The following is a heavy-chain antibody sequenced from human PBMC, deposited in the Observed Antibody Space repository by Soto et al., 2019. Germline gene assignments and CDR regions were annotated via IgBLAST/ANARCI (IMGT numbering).Heavy chain of an antibody. D-gene: IGHD6-13*01. J-gene: IGHJ6*02. V-gene: IGHV1-18*01. CDR3: ARDGFEYSSSWVDYYYGMDV. CDR1: GYTFTSYG. CDR2: ISAYNGNT. Sequence: GASVKVSCKASGYTFTSYGISWVRQAPGQGLERMGWISAYNGNTNYAQKLQGRVTMTTDTSTSTAYMELRSLRSDDTAVYYCARDGFEYSSSWVDYYYGMDVWGQGTTVTVSS.